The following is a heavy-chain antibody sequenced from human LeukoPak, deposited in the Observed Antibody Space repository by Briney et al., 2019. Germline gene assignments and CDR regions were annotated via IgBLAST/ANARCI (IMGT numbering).Heavy chain of an antibody. CDR1: GFTVSSNY. D-gene: IGHD4-23*01. J-gene: IGHJ6*02. CDR3: AIDYGGYYYYGMDV. V-gene: IGHV3-66*01. Sequence: PGGSLRLSCAASGFTVSSNYMSWVRQAPGKGLEWVSVIYSGGSTYYADSVKGRFTISRDNSKNTLYLQMNSLRAEDTAVYYCAIDYGGYYYYGMDVWGQGTTVTVSS. CDR2: IYSGGST.